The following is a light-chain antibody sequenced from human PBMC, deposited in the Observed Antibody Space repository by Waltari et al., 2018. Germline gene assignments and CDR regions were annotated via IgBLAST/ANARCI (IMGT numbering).Light chain of an antibody. CDR2: DAS. Sequence: EIVLTQSPATLSLSPGETATLSCRASQSVGTHLAWYQQKPGQAPRLLIYDASNRATGIPDRFRGSGSGTDFTLTIRSLETEDFAIYYCQQRSSWTPHTFGQGARLEIK. V-gene: IGKV3-11*01. CDR1: QSVGTH. J-gene: IGKJ2*01. CDR3: QQRSSWTPHT.